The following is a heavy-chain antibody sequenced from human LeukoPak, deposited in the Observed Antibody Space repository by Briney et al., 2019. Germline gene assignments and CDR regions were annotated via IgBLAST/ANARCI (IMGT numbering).Heavy chain of an antibody. J-gene: IGHJ4*02. V-gene: IGHV4-30-4*08. D-gene: IGHD3-22*01. CDR3: ATHSSSYSYFDY. Sequence: PSETLSLTCNVSGGSISSGGSRWSWIRQHPGKGLEWIGYIYYSGSTYYNPSLKSRITMSVDTYKNQFSLKLSSVTAADTAVYYCATHSSSYSYFDYWGQGTLVTVSS. CDR2: IYYSGST. CDR1: GGSISSGGSR.